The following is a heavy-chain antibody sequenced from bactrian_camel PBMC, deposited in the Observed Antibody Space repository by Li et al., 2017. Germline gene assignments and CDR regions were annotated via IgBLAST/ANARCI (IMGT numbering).Heavy chain of an antibody. CDR2: IHQDGST. D-gene: IGHD4*01. J-gene: IGHJ4*01. CDR1: GYTWPTRY. V-gene: IGHV3S53*01. CDR3: ATGDVNRPPQYNY. Sequence: VQLVESGGGSVQAGGSPRLSCAVSGYTWPTRYMAWFRQAPGKEREAVARIHQDGSTDYADSVKGRFTISRDNAKNTVYLLMNNLKSEDTAHYYCATGDVNRPPQYNYWGQGTQVTVS.